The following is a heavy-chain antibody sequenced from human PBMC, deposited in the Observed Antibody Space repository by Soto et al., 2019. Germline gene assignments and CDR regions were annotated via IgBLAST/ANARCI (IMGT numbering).Heavy chain of an antibody. J-gene: IGHJ6*01. CDR1: SGSISSGHW. V-gene: IGHV4-4*02. CDR2: IYQSGST. Sequence: QVQLQESGPGLVKPSGTLSLTCAVSSGSISSGHWWNWVRQPPGKGLEWIGEIYQSGSTHYNPSLKSRVTVSVDKSMNQFSLKLTSVTAADTDVYYCETNSYYSLGVWGQGTTVTVSS. CDR3: ETNSYYSLGV.